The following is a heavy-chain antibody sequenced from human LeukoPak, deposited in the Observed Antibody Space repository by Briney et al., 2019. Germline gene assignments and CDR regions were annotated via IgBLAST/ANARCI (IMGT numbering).Heavy chain of an antibody. Sequence: GGSLRLSCAASGFTFSSYSMNWVRQAPGKGLEWVSSISSSSSYIYYADSVKGRFTISRDNAKNSLYLQMNSLRAEDTAVYYCAILSTTVTLFDYWGQGTLVTVSS. CDR3: AILSTTVTLFDY. V-gene: IGHV3-21*04. D-gene: IGHD4-17*01. J-gene: IGHJ4*02. CDR2: ISSSSSYI. CDR1: GFTFSSYS.